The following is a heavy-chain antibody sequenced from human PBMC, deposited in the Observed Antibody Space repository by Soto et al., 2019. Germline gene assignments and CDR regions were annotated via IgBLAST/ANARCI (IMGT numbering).Heavy chain of an antibody. CDR3: AREGNYYDSSGYTYYFDY. Sequence: PGGSLRLSCAASGFTFSSYAMHWVRQAPGKGLEWVAVISYDGSNKYYADSVKGRFTISRDNSKNTLYLQMNSLRAEDTAVYYCAREGNYYDSSGYTYYFDYWGQGTLVTVSS. V-gene: IGHV3-30-3*01. CDR2: ISYDGSNK. CDR1: GFTFSSYA. J-gene: IGHJ4*02. D-gene: IGHD3-22*01.